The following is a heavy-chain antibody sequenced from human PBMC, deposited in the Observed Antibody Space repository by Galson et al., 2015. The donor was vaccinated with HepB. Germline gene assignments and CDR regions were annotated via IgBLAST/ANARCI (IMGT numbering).Heavy chain of an antibody. D-gene: IGHD2-15*01. CDR1: GGTFSSYA. CDR3: ARGVVVAAQYYYYYYGMDV. Sequence: SVKVSCKASGGTFSSYAISWVRQAPGQGLEWMGGIIPIFGTANYAQKFQGRVTITADESTSTAYMELSSLRSEDTAVYYCARGVVVAAQYYYYYYGMDVWGQGTTVTVSS. CDR2: IIPIFGTA. J-gene: IGHJ6*02. V-gene: IGHV1-69*13.